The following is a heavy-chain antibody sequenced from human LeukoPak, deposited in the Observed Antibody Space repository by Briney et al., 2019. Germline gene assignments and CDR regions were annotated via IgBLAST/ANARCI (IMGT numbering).Heavy chain of an antibody. CDR3: ATDGGGTLDYYYMDV. V-gene: IGHV3-30*02. CDR1: VLTFRSHG. J-gene: IGHJ6*03. Sequence: GGSLRLSCAVSVLTFRSHGMHWLRQAPGKGLEWMAHIRYDGSTTDFADSVKGRFIISRDNPRNTLYLQMNTLKAEDTAVYYCATDGGGTLDYYYMDVWGKGTTVIVSS. CDR2: IRYDGSTT. D-gene: IGHD1-7*01.